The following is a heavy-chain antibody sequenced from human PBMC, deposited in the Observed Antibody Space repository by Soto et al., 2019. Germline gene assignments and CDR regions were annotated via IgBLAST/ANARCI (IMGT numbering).Heavy chain of an antibody. V-gene: IGHV1-3*01. Sequence: ASVNVSCKASGYTLTRYSIHWVRQAPGQRLEWMGWINAGNGNTKFSQKFQGRVTITRDTSASTAYMELRGLRSEDTAVYYCAILGTYYFDNSDNYFDFWGQ. D-gene: IGHD3-22*01. CDR1: GYTLTRYS. J-gene: IGHJ4*01. CDR2: INAGNGNT. CDR3: AILGTYYFDNSDNYFDF.